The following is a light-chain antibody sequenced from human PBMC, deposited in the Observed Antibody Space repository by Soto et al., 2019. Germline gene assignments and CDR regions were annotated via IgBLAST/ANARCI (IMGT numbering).Light chain of an antibody. J-gene: IGKJ4*01. V-gene: IGKV1-39*01. CDR1: QTISTF. CDR2: DAS. Sequence: DAQMTLSPSSLSASVGTRATMTRGSSQTISTFLHWFQQKPGKAPNLLIYDASSLQSGVPSRFSGSGSGTDFTLTISSLQPEDFGTYYCQQKCRTFVTFGGGTKVDI. CDR3: QQKCRTFVT.